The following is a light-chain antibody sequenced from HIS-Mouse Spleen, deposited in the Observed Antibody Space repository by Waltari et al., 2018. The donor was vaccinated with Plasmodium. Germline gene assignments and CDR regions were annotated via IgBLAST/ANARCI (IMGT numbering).Light chain of an antibody. CDR2: DAS. CDR3: QQRSNWPRVLT. J-gene: IGKJ4*01. CDR1: QSVSSY. V-gene: IGKV3-11*01. Sequence: EIVLTQSPATLSLSPGERATLPCRASQSVSSYLAWYQQKPGQAPRLLIYDASNRATGIPARVSGSGSGTDFTLTISSLEPEDFAVYYCQQRSNWPRVLTFGGGTKVEIK.